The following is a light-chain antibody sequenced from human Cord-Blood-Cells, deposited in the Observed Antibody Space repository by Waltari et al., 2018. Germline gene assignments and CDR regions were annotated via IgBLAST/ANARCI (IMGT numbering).Light chain of an antibody. V-gene: IGKV4-1*01. Sequence: DIVMTQSPDSLAVSLGERATINCKSSQSVLYSSNNKNYLAWYQQKPVQPTKLLSYWAPTRESGVPDRFSGSGSGTDFTLTISSLQAEDVAVYYCQQYYSTPPTFGGGTKVEIK. CDR2: WAP. CDR1: QSVLYSSNNKNY. CDR3: QQYYSTPPT. J-gene: IGKJ4*01.